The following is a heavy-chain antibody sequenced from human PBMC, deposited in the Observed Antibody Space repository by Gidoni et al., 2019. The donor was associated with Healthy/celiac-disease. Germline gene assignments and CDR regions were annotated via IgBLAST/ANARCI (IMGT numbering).Heavy chain of an antibody. Sequence: EVQLVESGGGLVQPGGSLRLSCAASGFTFSSYSMNWVRQAPGKGLEWVSYISSSSSTIYYADSVKGRFTISRDNAKNSLYLQMNSLRAEDTAVYYCARDFGSLTMVQVKAWFDPWGQGTLVTVSS. CDR1: GFTFSSYS. J-gene: IGHJ5*02. D-gene: IGHD3-10*01. V-gene: IGHV3-48*01. CDR3: ARDFGSLTMVQVKAWFDP. CDR2: ISSSSSTI.